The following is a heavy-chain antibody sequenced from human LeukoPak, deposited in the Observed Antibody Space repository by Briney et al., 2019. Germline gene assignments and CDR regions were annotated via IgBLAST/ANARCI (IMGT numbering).Heavy chain of an antibody. Sequence: ASVKVSCKASGYTFTSYDINWVRQATGQGLEWMGWMNPNSGNTGYAQKSQGRVTMTRNTSISTAYMELSSLRSEDTAVYYCARTRGAARRIYYYYYMDVWGKGTTVTVSS. D-gene: IGHD6-6*01. CDR1: GYTFTSYD. CDR3: ARTRGAARRIYYYYYMDV. CDR2: MNPNSGNT. V-gene: IGHV1-8*01. J-gene: IGHJ6*03.